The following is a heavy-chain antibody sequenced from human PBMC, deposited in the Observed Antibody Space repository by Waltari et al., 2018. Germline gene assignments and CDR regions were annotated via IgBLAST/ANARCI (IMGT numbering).Heavy chain of an antibody. CDR3: AKDRGSGRIFFDS. D-gene: IGHD3-10*01. CDR1: GFTFSHFA. CDR2: SSGSVGTS. V-gene: IGHV3-23*01. J-gene: IGHJ4*02. Sequence: EVQLLESGGDLIEPGGSLRLSCAASGFTFSHFAMTWVRQAPGKGLELVSYSSGSVGTSYYTDSVTGRFTVSRDNSDNTLYLQMNNLRADDTGIYYCAKDRGSGRIFFDSWGRGTLVVVSS.